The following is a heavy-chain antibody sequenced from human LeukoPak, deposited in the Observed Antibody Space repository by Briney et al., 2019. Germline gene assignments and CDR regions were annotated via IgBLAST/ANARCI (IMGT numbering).Heavy chain of an antibody. CDR3: ARHLSSGWSDY. CDR2: IYYSGTA. CDR1: GASLSSFS. V-gene: IGHV4-59*08. D-gene: IGHD6-19*01. Sequence: SETLSLTCTVSGASLSSFSWTWIRQPPGKGLECIGFIYYSGTAHYHPSLKSRVTISLDTSKNQFSLRLSSVTAADTAVYYCARHLSSGWSDYWGQGTLVTVS. J-gene: IGHJ4*02.